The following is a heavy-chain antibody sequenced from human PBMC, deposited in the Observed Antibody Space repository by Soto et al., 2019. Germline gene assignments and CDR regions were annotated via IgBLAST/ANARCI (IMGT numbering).Heavy chain of an antibody. CDR1: GGTFSNYA. CDR2: IIPVFGTV. Sequence: QVRLVQSGAEVKKPGSSVKVSCKASGGTFSNYAITWLRLAPGQGLEWLGGIIPVFGTVNYAQKFQGRVTITADESTSTAYMELNRLRSEDTAVYYCARDNPYTTSFGNGFDPWCQGTLVIVS. J-gene: IGHJ5*02. V-gene: IGHV1-69*01. CDR3: ARDNPYTTSFGNGFDP. D-gene: IGHD6-13*01.